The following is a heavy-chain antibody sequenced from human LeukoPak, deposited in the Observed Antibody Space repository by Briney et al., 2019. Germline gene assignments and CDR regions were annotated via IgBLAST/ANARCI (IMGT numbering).Heavy chain of an antibody. D-gene: IGHD6-13*01. CDR3: ARDSLGAAGINAFDI. CDR1: GFTFSSYS. V-gene: IGHV3-21*01. Sequence: GGSLRLSCAASGFTFSSYSMNWVRQAPGKGLEWVSSISSSSSCIYYADSVKGRFTISRDNAKNSLYLQMNSLRAEDTAVYYCARDSLGAAGINAFDIWGQGTMVTVSS. CDR2: ISSSSSCI. J-gene: IGHJ3*02.